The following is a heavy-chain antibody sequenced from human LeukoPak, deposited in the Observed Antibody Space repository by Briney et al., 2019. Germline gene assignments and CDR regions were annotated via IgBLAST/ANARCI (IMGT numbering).Heavy chain of an antibody. D-gene: IGHD5-18*01. Sequence: SVKVSCKASGGTFSGYAISWVRQAPGQGLEWMGGIIPIFGTANYAQKFQGRVTITADKSTSTAYMELSSLRSEDTAVYYGAREVSAMASFDYWGQGTLVTVSS. J-gene: IGHJ4*02. CDR1: GGTFSGYA. CDR2: IIPIFGTA. V-gene: IGHV1-69*06. CDR3: AREVSAMASFDY.